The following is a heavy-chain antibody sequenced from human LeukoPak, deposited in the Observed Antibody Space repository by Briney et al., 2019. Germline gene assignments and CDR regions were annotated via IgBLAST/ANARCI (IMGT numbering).Heavy chain of an antibody. CDR2: ISGSGDII. J-gene: IGHJ3*02. Sequence: GGSLRLSCAASGFTFRSYAMTWVRQAPGKGLEWVSAISGSGDIIYYVDSVKGRFTISRDNSKNTLYLQMNSLRAEDTAVYYCAKVQTGTTFRAFDIWGQGTMVTVSS. CDR3: AKVQTGTTFRAFDI. D-gene: IGHD1-1*01. CDR1: GFTFRSYA. V-gene: IGHV3-23*01.